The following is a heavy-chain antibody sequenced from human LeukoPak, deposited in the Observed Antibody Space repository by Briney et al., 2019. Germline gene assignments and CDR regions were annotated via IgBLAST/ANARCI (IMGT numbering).Heavy chain of an antibody. J-gene: IGHJ4*02. CDR3: AREGPRDIVVVPAALGY. V-gene: IGHV1-18*01. CDR2: ISAYNGNT. CDR1: GYTFTSYG. Sequence: ASVKVSCKASGYTFTSYGISWVRQAPGQGLEWMGWISAYNGNTNYAQKLQGRVTMTTDTSTSTAYMELRSPRSDDTAVYYCAREGPRDIVVVPAALGYWGQGTLVTVSS. D-gene: IGHD2-2*01.